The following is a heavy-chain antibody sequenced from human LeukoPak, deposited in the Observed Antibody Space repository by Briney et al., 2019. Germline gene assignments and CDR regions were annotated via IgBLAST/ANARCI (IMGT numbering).Heavy chain of an antibody. Sequence: PGGSLRLSCAASGFIFSSYGLHWVRQAPGKGLEWVAVISYDGSTKYYADSVKGRLTISRDNSRNTLYLQMSSLRAEDTAVYYCAKEACGGSCSSDYFDYWGQGTLVTVSS. J-gene: IGHJ4*02. V-gene: IGHV3-30*18. CDR2: ISYDGSTK. CDR1: GFIFSSYG. D-gene: IGHD2-15*01. CDR3: AKEACGGSCSSDYFDY.